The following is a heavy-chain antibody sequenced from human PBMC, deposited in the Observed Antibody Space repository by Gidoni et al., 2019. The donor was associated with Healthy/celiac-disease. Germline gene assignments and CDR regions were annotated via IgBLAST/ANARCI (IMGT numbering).Heavy chain of an antibody. CDR3: AREVNSGSFDY. V-gene: IGHV3-30-3*01. Sequence: QVQLVESGGGVVQPGGSLGLSCAASGFTFSSYAMHWVRQAPGKGLEWVAVISYDGSNKYYADSVKGRFTISRDNSKNTLYLQMNSLRAEDTAVYYCAREVNSGSFDYWGQGTLVTVSS. J-gene: IGHJ4*02. CDR1: GFTFSSYA. CDR2: ISYDGSNK. D-gene: IGHD6-19*01.